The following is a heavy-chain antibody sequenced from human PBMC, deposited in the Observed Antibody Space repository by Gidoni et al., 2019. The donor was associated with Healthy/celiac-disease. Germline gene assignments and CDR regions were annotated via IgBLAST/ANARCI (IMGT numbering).Heavy chain of an antibody. CDR3: ARGWGYSYGVDLVAFDI. V-gene: IGHV1-3*01. CDR2: INAGNGNT. D-gene: IGHD5-18*01. Sequence: QVQLVQSGAEVKKPGASVKVSCKASGYTFTSYAMHWVRQAPGQRLEWMGWINAGNGNTKYSQKFQGRVTITRDTSASTAYMELSSLRSEDTAVYYCARGWGYSYGVDLVAFDIWGQGTMVTVSS. CDR1: GYTFTSYA. J-gene: IGHJ3*02.